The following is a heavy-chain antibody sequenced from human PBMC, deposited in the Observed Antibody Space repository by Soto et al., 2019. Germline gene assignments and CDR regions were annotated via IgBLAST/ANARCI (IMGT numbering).Heavy chain of an antibody. J-gene: IGHJ4*02. CDR1: GFTFSNAW. CDR3: ASLPLFENFDY. Sequence: GGSLRLSCAASGFTFSNAWMSWVRQAPGKGLEWVANIKQDGSEKYYVDSVKGRFTISRDNAKNSLYLQMNSLRAEDAAVYYCASLPLFENFDYWGQGTLVTVSS. V-gene: IGHV3-7*01. CDR2: IKQDGSEK.